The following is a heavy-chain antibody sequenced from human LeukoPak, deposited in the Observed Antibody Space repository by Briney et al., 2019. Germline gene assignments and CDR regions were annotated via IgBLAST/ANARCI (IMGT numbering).Heavy chain of an antibody. J-gene: IGHJ4*02. Sequence: ASVKVSCKASGYTFTSNYIHWVRQAPGQGLEWMGMIYPRDGSTSYAQKFQGRVTMTTDTSTNTGYMELRSLRSDDTAMYYCLRDWGRHDTGDYWGQGTLVTVSS. CDR3: LRDWGRHDTGDY. CDR1: GYTFTSNY. V-gene: IGHV1-46*01. D-gene: IGHD1-14*01. CDR2: IYPRDGST.